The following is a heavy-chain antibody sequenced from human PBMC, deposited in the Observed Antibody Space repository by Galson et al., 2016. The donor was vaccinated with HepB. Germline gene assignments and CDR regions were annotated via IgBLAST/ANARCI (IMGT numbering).Heavy chain of an antibody. D-gene: IGHD3-16*01. J-gene: IGHJ6*02. V-gene: IGHV3-21*01. Sequence: SLRLSCAASGFTFSSYSMNWVRQAPGQGLEWVSSISASSSYIYYADSVKGRFTISRDNAKKSLHLQMNSLRAEDTAVYYCARDHPPLGGDYQFYGMDAWGQGTTVTVSS. CDR2: ISASSSYI. CDR1: GFTFSSYS. CDR3: ARDHPPLGGDYQFYGMDA.